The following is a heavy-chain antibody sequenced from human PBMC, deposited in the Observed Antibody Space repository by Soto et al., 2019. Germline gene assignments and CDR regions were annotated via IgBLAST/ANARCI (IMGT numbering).Heavy chain of an antibody. J-gene: IGHJ6*03. D-gene: IGHD3-3*01. Sequence: GGSLRLSCATSGVGFSNYGMSWVRQAPGKGLEWVSGISASGDSTYYADPVKGRFTISGDNSKRTLYLQMNSLRAEDTAVYYCAKADYDFWSGYYAIIQYYYYYYMDVWGKGTTVTVSS. CDR1: GVGFSNYG. CDR2: ISASGDST. CDR3: AKADYDFWSGYYAIIQYYYYYYMDV. V-gene: IGHV3-23*01.